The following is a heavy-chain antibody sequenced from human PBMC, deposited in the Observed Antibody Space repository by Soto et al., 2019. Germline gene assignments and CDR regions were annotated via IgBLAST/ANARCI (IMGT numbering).Heavy chain of an antibody. CDR3: AKGSIAGPTGWFDP. Sequence: EVQLLESGGGLVQPGESLRLSCAASGFTFSSYALTWVRQAPGKGLEWVSAISNNGGSTYYADSVKGRFTVSRDNSKNTPYPHMNSLRAEDTAVYYCAKGSIAGPTGWFDPWGQGTLVTVSS. CDR1: GFTFSSYA. CDR2: ISNNGGST. V-gene: IGHV3-23*01. J-gene: IGHJ5*02. D-gene: IGHD6-13*01.